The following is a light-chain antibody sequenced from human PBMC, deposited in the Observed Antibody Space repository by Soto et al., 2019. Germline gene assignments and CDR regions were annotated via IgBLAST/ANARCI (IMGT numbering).Light chain of an antibody. CDR1: TTDIDNYDS. Sequence: QYVLSQPGSVCGAPGQSITISCTATTTDIDNYDSVSWYQQAPGTAPNLIIYDVNNRPSGAPDRFSGSTSGNTASLTISGLQAEDETDYFCSLYSSNGTLIFGPGTKVTVL. J-gene: IGLJ1*01. V-gene: IGLV2-18*01. CDR3: SLYSSNGTLI. CDR2: DVN.